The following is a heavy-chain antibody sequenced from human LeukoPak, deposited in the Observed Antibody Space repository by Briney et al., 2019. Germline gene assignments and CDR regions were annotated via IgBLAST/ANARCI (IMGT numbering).Heavy chain of an antibody. Sequence: PGGSLRLSCAASGFTFSSYGMHWVRQAPGKGLEWVAVISYDGSNKYYADSVKGRFTISRDNSKHTLYLQMNSLRAEDTAMYYCARAPTYDSSGYPDYWGQGTLVTVSS. J-gene: IGHJ4*02. CDR3: ARAPTYDSSGYPDY. D-gene: IGHD3-22*01. CDR2: ISYDGSNK. CDR1: GFTFSSYG. V-gene: IGHV3-30*03.